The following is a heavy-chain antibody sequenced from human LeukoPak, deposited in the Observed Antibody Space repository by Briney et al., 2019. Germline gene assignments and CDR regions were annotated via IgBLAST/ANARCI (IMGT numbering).Heavy chain of an antibody. V-gene: IGHV3-7*02. CDR2: IKQDGSEK. J-gene: IGHJ6*02. CDR1: GFTLSSNW. CDR3: ASQPAIYIYGMDV. Sequence: GGSLRLSCAASGFTLSSNWMSWVRQAPGKGLEWVANIKQDGSEKYYADSVKGRFIISRDNAKNSLYLQMNSLTAEDTAVYYCASQPAIYIYGMDVWGQGTTVTVSS. D-gene: IGHD3-9*01.